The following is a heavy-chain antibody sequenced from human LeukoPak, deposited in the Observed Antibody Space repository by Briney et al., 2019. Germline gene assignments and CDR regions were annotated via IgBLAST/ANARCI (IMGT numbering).Heavy chain of an antibody. D-gene: IGHD2-15*01. J-gene: IGHJ4*02. CDR2: INPNSGGT. Sequence: ASVKVSCKASGYTFTGYYMHWVRQAPGQGLEWMGWINPNSGGTNYAQKFQGRVTMTRDTSISTAYMELSRLRSDDTAVYYCARSSRYCSGGSCYWPLGCWGQGTLVTVSS. CDR3: ARSSRYCSGGSCYWPLGC. V-gene: IGHV1-2*02. CDR1: GYTFTGYY.